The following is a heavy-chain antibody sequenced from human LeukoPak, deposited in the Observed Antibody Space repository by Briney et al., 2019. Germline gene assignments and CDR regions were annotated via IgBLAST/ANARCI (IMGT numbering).Heavy chain of an antibody. D-gene: IGHD3-3*01. J-gene: IGHJ4*02. CDR3: AKSFDFSNGHSPILTPFDS. CDR1: GFTFSSSA. V-gene: IGHV3-23*01. Sequence: GGSLRLSCAASGFTFSSSAMSWVHQAPGKGLEWVSSISARGISTYYADSVKGRFTISRDNSKNTLYLQMNSLRGDDIGVYYCAKSFDFSNGHSPILTPFDSWGQGTLVSDSS. CDR2: ISARGIST.